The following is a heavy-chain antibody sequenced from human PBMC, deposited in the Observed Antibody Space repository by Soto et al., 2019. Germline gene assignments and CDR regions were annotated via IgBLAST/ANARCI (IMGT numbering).Heavy chain of an antibody. J-gene: IGHJ4*02. Sequence: SETLSLTCAVYGGSFSGYYWSWIRQPPGKGLEWIGEINHSGGTNYNPSLKSRVTISVDTSKNQFSLKLSSVTAADTAVYYCASSHNGGTYPIYYFDYWGQGTLVTVSS. CDR2: INHSGGT. D-gene: IGHD1-20*01. CDR3: ASSHNGGTYPIYYFDY. CDR1: GGSFSGYY. V-gene: IGHV4-34*01.